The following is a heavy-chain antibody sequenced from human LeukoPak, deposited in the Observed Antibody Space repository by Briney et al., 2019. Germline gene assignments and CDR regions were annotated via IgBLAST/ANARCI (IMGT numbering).Heavy chain of an antibody. J-gene: IGHJ4*02. V-gene: IGHV3-33*01. D-gene: IGHD1-14*01. CDR1: GFYFGSYD. CDR3: ARDLNREDFDY. CDR2: IWLDGSAT. Sequence: SGGSLRLSCAASGFYFGSYDMHWVRQAPGKGLEWVAIIWLDGSATYYGDSVKGRFTVSRDNSNNTLYLQMNSLRVKDTAVYYCARDLNREDFDYWGQGTLVAVSS.